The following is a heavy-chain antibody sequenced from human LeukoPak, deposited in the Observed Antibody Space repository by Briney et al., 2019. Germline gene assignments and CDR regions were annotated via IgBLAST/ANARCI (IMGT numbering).Heavy chain of an antibody. Sequence: ASVKVSCRASGYTFTGYYMHWVRQAPGQGLEWMGRINPNSGGTNYAQKFQGRVTMTRDTSTSTVYMELSSLRSEDTAVYYCAREPQGDSSSHMDVWGKGTTVTVSS. CDR2: INPNSGGT. CDR1: GYTFTGYY. J-gene: IGHJ6*03. CDR3: AREPQGDSSSHMDV. D-gene: IGHD6-6*01. V-gene: IGHV1-2*06.